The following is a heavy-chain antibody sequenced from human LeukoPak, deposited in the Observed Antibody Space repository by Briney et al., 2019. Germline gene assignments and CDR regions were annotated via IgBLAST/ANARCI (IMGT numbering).Heavy chain of an antibody. CDR3: ARSRGVQLVRLYYYYMDV. CDR1: GGTFSSYA. D-gene: IGHD6-6*01. Sequence: GASVKVSCKASGGTFSSYAISWVRQAPGQGLEWMGGIIPIFGTANYAQKFQGRVTITTDESTSTAYMELSSLRSEDTAVYYCARSRGVQLVRLYYYYMDVWGKGTTVTVSS. CDR2: IIPIFGTA. J-gene: IGHJ6*03. V-gene: IGHV1-69*05.